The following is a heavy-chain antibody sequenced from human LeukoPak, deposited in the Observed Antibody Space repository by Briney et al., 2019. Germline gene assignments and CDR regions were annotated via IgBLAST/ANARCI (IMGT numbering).Heavy chain of an antibody. CDR2: IIPIFGTA. V-gene: IGHV1-69*13. CDR3: ARGKAAAGTDY. CDR1: GGTFTSYA. J-gene: IGHJ4*02. Sequence: ASVTVSFKASGGTFTSYAISWVRQAPGQGLEWMGGIIPIFGTANYAQKFQGRVTITADESTSTAYMELSSLRSEDTAVYYCARGKAAAGTDYWGQGTLVTVSS. D-gene: IGHD6-13*01.